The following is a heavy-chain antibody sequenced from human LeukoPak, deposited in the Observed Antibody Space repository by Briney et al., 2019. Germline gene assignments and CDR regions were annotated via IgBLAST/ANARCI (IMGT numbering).Heavy chain of an antibody. J-gene: IGHJ4*02. V-gene: IGHV3-7*03. D-gene: IGHD4-17*01. CDR1: GFTFSSYW. CDR3: ARQPTDYGDYYFDY. Sequence: SGGSLRLSCAASGFTFSSYWMSWVRQAPGKGLEWVANIKQDGSEKYYVDSVKGRFTISRDNAKNSLYLRMNSLRAEDTALYHCARQPTDYGDYYFDYWGQGTLVTVSS. CDR2: IKQDGSEK.